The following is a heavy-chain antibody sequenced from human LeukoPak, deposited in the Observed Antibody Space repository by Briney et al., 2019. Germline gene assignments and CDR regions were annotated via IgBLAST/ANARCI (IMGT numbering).Heavy chain of an antibody. D-gene: IGHD3-3*01. J-gene: IGHJ4*02. CDR3: ARTYDFWSGSYFDY. Sequence: PSETLSLTCTVSGCSISSYYWSWIRQPPGKGLEWIGYIYYSGSTNYNPSLKSRVTISVDTSKNQFSLKLSSVTAADTAVYYCARTYDFWSGSYFDYWGQGTLVTVSS. CDR1: GCSISSYY. CDR2: IYYSGST. V-gene: IGHV4-59*01.